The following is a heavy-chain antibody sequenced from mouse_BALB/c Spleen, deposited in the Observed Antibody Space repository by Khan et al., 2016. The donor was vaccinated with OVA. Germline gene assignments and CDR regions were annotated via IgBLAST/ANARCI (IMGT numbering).Heavy chain of an antibody. V-gene: IGHV1S136*01. J-gene: IGHJ2*01. CDR1: GYTLTSYV. CDR3: ATNYRYDVYFDY. D-gene: IGHD2-14*01. CDR2: IYPFNDDT. Sequence: VQLQQSGPELVKPGASVKMSCEASGYTLTSYVIHWVKQKPGQGLEWIGYIYPFNDDTKYNEKFKGKATLTSDTSSSTAYMELRSLTSEDPAVYYCATNYRYDVYFDYWGQGTTLTVSS.